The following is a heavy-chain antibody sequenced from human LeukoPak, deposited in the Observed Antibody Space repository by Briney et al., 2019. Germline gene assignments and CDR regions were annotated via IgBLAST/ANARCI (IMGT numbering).Heavy chain of an antibody. D-gene: IGHD6-13*01. Sequence: GESLKISCQAFGYTFSDLWIGWVRQMPGQGLEWMGSVYPADSDTRYSPSFQGQVIISADKSISTAYLQWNSLKASDSAVYYCAGAAVGTQSPMVGDWFDPWGQGTLVTVSS. J-gene: IGHJ5*02. V-gene: IGHV5-51*01. CDR2: VYPADSDT. CDR3: AGAAVGTQSPMVGDWFDP. CDR1: GYTFSDLW.